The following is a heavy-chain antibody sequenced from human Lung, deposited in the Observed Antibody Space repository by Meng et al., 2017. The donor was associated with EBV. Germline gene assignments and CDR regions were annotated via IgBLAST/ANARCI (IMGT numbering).Heavy chain of an antibody. Sequence: QVLLQGSGPGLGKPSHPPSLTVAVSGGSISSINWWTWVRKPPGKGLEWIGEIYHSGSTNYNPSLKSRVTISVDKSKNQFSLKLSPVTAADTAVYYCARVAAAGNEWFDPWGQGTLVTVSS. V-gene: IGHV4-4*02. CDR1: GGSISSINW. CDR2: IYHSGST. CDR3: ARVAAAGNEWFDP. D-gene: IGHD6-13*01. J-gene: IGHJ5*02.